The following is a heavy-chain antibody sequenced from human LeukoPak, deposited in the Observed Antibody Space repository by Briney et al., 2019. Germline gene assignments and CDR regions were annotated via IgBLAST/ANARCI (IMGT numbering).Heavy chain of an antibody. J-gene: IGHJ3*02. CDR2: INHSGST. CDR3: ASPSMTTVTLDAFDI. V-gene: IGHV4-34*01. D-gene: IGHD4-17*01. CDR1: GGSFSGYY. Sequence: SETLSLTCAVYGGSFSGYYWSWIRQPPGKGLEWIGEINHSGSTNYNPSLKGRVTISVDTSKNQFSLKLSSVTAADTAVYYCASPSMTTVTLDAFDIWGQGTMVTVSS.